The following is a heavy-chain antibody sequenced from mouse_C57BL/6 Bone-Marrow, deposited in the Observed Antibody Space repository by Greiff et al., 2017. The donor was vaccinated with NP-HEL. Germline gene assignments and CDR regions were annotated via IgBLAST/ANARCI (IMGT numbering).Heavy chain of an antibody. D-gene: IGHD2-1*01. CDR2: ISNGGGST. CDR1: GFTFSDYY. V-gene: IGHV5-12*01. J-gene: IGHJ3*01. CDR3: ARQAYGNYHFAY. Sequence: DVKLQESGGGLVQPGGSLKLSCAASGFTFSDYYMYWVRQTPEKRLEWVAYISNGGGSTYYPDTVKGRFTISRDNAKNTLYLQMSRLKSEDTAMYYCARQAYGNYHFAYWGQGTLVTVSA.